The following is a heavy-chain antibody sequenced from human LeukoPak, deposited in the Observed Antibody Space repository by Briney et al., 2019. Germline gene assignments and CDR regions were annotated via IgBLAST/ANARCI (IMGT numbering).Heavy chain of an antibody. CDR2: IYYSGST. Sequence: RASETLSLTCTVSGGSISSYYWSWIRQPPGKGLEWIGYIYYSGSTNYNPSLKSRVTISVDTSKNQFSLKLSSVTAADTAVYYCARQLVGYDYWGQGTLVTVSS. CDR3: ARQLVGYDY. V-gene: IGHV4-59*08. CDR1: GGSISSYY. J-gene: IGHJ4*02. D-gene: IGHD2-8*02.